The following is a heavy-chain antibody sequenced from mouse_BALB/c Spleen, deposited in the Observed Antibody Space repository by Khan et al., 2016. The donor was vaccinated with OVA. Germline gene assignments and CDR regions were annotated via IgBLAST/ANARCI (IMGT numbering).Heavy chain of an antibody. CDR3: ARRRFAY. J-gene: IGHJ3*01. V-gene: IGHV1-7*01. Sequence: QMQLEESGAELAKPGASVKMSCKASGYSFTNYWMHWVKQRPGQGLEWIGYINPTTGYTEDNQKFKDKATLTADKSSSTAYMQLSSLTSEDSAVYYCARRRFAYWGQGTLVTVSA. CDR2: INPTTGYT. CDR1: GYSFTNYW.